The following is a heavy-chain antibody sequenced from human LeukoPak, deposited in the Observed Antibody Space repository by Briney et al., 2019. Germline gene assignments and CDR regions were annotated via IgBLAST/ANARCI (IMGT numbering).Heavy chain of an antibody. D-gene: IGHD1-1*01. J-gene: IGHJ3*02. CDR3: ARGGPHGTTTTRAFDI. V-gene: IGHV4-4*02. CDR2: IYHSGST. CDR1: GGSIRSSNW. Sequence: PSGTLSLTCAVSGGSIRSSNWWSWVRQPPGKGLEWIGEIYHSGSTNYNPSLKSRVTISVDKSKNQFSLKLSSVTAADTAVYFCARGGPHGTTTTRAFDIWGQGTMVTVSS.